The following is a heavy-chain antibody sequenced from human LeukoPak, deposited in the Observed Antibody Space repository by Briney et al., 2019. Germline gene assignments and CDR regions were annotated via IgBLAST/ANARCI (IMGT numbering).Heavy chain of an antibody. D-gene: IGHD5-12*01. Sequence: PSETLSLTCTVSGGSISSYYWSWIRQPAGKGLEWIGRIYSSGSTNYNPSLKSRVTMSVDTSKNQFSLKLSSVTAADTAVYYCARVRYSGYGLVWFDPWGQGTLVTVSS. CDR3: ARVRYSGYGLVWFDP. J-gene: IGHJ5*02. CDR1: GGSISSYY. V-gene: IGHV4-4*07. CDR2: IYSSGST.